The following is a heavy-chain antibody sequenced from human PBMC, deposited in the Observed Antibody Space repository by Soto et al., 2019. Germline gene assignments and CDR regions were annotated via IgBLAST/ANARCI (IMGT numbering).Heavy chain of an antibody. Sequence: GGSLRLSCAASGFTFRTCWMHWVRQAPGKGLVWVSHISPDGGTTKYADSVKGRFTISRDNAKNTVYLQMNGLRAEDTAVYYCANRVVGTMWGQGTMVTISS. CDR3: ANRVVGTM. D-gene: IGHD2-15*01. CDR2: ISPDGGTT. V-gene: IGHV3-74*03. J-gene: IGHJ3*01. CDR1: GFTFRTCW.